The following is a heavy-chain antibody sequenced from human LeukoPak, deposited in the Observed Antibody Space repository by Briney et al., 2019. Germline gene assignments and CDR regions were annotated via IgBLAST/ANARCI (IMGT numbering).Heavy chain of an antibody. CDR1: GGSISSGDYY. V-gene: IGHV4-30-4*08. CDR2: IYYSGST. Sequence: PSQTLSLTCTVSGGSISSGDYYWSWIRQPPGKGLEWIGYIYYSGSTYYNPSLKSRVTISVDTSKNQFSLKLSSVTAADTAVYYCARAPNPSYDYVWGSYRYTRWFDPWGQGTLVTVSS. D-gene: IGHD3-16*02. CDR3: ARAPNPSYDYVWGSYRYTRWFDP. J-gene: IGHJ5*02.